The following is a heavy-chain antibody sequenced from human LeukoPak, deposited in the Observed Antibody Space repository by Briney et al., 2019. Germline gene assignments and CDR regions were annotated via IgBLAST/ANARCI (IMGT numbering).Heavy chain of an antibody. CDR2: IWYDGSNK. Sequence: GGSLRLSCAASGLTFSSYGMHWVRQAPGKGLEWVAVIWYDGSNKYYADSVKGRFTISRDNSKNTLYRQMNSLRAEDTAVYYCARVTEDVLWSAFDIWGQGTMVTVSS. V-gene: IGHV3-33*01. CDR3: ARVTEDVLWSAFDI. D-gene: IGHD2-2*01. J-gene: IGHJ3*02. CDR1: GLTFSSYG.